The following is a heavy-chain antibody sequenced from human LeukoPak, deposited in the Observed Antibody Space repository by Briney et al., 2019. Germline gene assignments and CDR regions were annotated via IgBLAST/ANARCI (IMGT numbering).Heavy chain of an antibody. CDR2: INPIGGIT. CDR1: GYTFTSYY. D-gene: IGHD4-17*01. V-gene: IGHV1-46*01. CDR3: AIGYGDYDHDAFDI. Sequence: ASVKVSCKASGYTFTSYYIHWVRQAPGQGLEWMGMINPIGGITIYAQKFQGRVTITRDTSTSTVYIELSSQRSEEKAVAYCAIGYGDYDHDAFDIWGQRTMVTV. J-gene: IGHJ3*02.